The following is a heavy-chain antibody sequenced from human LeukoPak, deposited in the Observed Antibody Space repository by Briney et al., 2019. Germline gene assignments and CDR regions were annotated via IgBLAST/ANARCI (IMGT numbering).Heavy chain of an antibody. J-gene: IGHJ6*03. D-gene: IGHD3-3*01. CDR3: AKAAVRYDFWSGYYRSERPSPPRDGIYYMDV. V-gene: IGHV3-23*01. CDR2: ISGSGANT. Sequence: GGSLRLSCAASGFTFSEYAVSWVRQAPGKGLEWVAAISGSGANTYYADSVKGRFTISRDNSKNTMFVQMNSLTAEDTAVYYCAKAAVRYDFWSGYYRSERPSPPRDGIYYMDVWGKGTTVTVSS. CDR1: GFTFSEYA.